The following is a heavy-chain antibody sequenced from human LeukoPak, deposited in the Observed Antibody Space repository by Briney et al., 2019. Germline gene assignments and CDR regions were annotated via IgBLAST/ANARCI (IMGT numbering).Heavy chain of an antibody. CDR3: ARGAHRGAWLIDY. CDR1: GFTFSDYA. Sequence: GGSLRLSCAPSGFTFSDYAMDWVRQAPGKGLEWISFISASSEDIDYADSVKGRFTISRDNAENSLSLQMNSLTDDDTAVYYCARGAHRGAWLIDYWGQGTLVTVSS. V-gene: IGHV3-48*02. J-gene: IGHJ4*02. D-gene: IGHD2-21*01. CDR2: ISASSEDI.